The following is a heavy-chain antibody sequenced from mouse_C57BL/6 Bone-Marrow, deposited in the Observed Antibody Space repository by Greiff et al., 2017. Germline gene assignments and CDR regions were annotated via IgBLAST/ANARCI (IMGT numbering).Heavy chain of an antibody. CDR2: ISDGGSYT. J-gene: IGHJ2*01. CDR3: ASGPSYPHFDY. V-gene: IGHV5-4*03. Sequence: EVNLVESGGGLVKPGGSLKLSCAASGFTFSSYAMSWVRQTPEKRLEWVATISDGGSYTYYPDNVKGPFTIFRNNAKNNLYLQMSHLKSNDTAMYYYASGPSYPHFDYWFQGTTLTVSS. D-gene: IGHD2-10*01. CDR1: GFTFSSYA.